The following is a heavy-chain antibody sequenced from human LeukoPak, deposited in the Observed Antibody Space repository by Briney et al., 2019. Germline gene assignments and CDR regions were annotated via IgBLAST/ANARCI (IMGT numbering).Heavy chain of an antibody. CDR3: AETYGDYYFDY. V-gene: IGHV1-69*05. CDR2: IIPIFGTA. CDR1: GGTFTSYA. Sequence: SVKVSCKASGGTFTSYAISWVRQAPGQGREWMGGIIPIFGTANYAKKFQGRVTITTDESTSTAYMELSSLRSEDTAVYYCAETYGDYYFDYWGQGTLVTVSS. J-gene: IGHJ4*02. D-gene: IGHD4-17*01.